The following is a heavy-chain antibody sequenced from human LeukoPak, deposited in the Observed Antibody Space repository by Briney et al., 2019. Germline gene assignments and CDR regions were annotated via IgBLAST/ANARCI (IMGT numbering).Heavy chain of an antibody. CDR2: INDSGTP. D-gene: IGHD3-22*01. CDR3: ARRLVDSRDVQGGDD. Sequence: SETLSLTCALYGGSLCGYYWSWIPHPPGEGLQWLGEINDSGTPNCNPSLKSRVPLSIDTSKNQFSLRLSSVTAADTAFYYCARRLVDSRDVQGGDDWGQGTLVTVS. CDR1: GGSLCGYY. V-gene: IGHV4-34*01. J-gene: IGHJ4*02.